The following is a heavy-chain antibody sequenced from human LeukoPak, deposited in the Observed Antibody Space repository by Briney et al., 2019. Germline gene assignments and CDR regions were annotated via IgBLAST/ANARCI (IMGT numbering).Heavy chain of an antibody. J-gene: IGHJ4*02. Sequence: SETLSLTCTDSGGSISSYYWSWIRQPPGKGLEWIGYIYYSGSTYYNPSLKSRVTISVDTSKNQFSLKLSSVTAADTAVYYCARWICSGYYVLDYWGQGTLVTVSS. D-gene: IGHD3-22*01. CDR2: IYYSGST. CDR3: ARWICSGYYVLDY. V-gene: IGHV4-59*12. CDR1: GGSISSYY.